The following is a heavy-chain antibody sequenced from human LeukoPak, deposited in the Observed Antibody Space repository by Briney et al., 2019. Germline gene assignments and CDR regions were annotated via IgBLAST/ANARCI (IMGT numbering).Heavy chain of an antibody. CDR3: ARGGAGTGYYFDY. Sequence: SETLSLTCTVSGGSISSYYWSWIRQPPGKGLEWIGYIYYSGSTNYNPSLKSRVTISVDKSKNQFSLKLSSVTAADTAVYYCARGGAGTGYYFDYWGQGTLVTVSS. D-gene: IGHD6-13*01. J-gene: IGHJ4*02. CDR2: IYYSGST. CDR1: GGSISSYY. V-gene: IGHV4-59*12.